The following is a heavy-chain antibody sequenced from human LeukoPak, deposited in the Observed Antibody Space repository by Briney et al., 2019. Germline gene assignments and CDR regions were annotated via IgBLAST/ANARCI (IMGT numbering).Heavy chain of an antibody. V-gene: IGHV4-39*07. CDR2: LYYDGRT. Sequence: SETLSLTCTVFGDSVSSSNYYWAWFRQPPGKGLDWIGSLYYDGRTYYSPSLESRVTVSVDTSKSQFSLKLNSVTAADTAVYYCARDLRSVAGTYYYYGMDVWGQGTTVTVSS. CDR1: GDSVSSSNYY. J-gene: IGHJ6*02. CDR3: ARDLRSVAGTYYYYGMDV. D-gene: IGHD6-19*01.